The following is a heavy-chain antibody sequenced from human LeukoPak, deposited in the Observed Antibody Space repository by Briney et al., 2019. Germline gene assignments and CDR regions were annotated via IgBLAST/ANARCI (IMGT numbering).Heavy chain of an antibody. V-gene: IGHV3-74*01. CDR3: ARVWSSSSYDAFDI. D-gene: IGHD6-13*01. J-gene: IGHJ3*02. CDR2: INSDGSST. Sequence: GGSLRLSCIASGFTFSSYGMHWVRQAPGKGLVWVSRINSDGSSTSYADSVKGRFTISRDNAKNTLYLQMNSLRAEDTAVYYCARVWSSSSYDAFDIWGQGTMVTVSS. CDR1: GFTFSSYG.